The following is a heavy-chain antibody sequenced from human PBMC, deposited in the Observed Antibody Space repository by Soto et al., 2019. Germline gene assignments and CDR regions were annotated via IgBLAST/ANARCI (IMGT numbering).Heavy chain of an antibody. CDR1: GFSFGSYW. CDR2: IKDDGSER. J-gene: IGHJ4*02. D-gene: IGHD3-10*01. Sequence: GGSLRLSCAVSGFSFGSYWTSWVRQAPGKGLEWLASIKDDGSERYYLDSVKGRFTISRDNVNDTLYLQMNNLRAEDSGLYYCTRGPRPISTGTGAYWGQGTQVTVSS. V-gene: IGHV3-7*01. CDR3: TRGPRPISTGTGAY.